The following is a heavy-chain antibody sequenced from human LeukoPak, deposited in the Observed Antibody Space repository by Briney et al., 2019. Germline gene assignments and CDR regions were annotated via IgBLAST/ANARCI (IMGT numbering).Heavy chain of an antibody. CDR1: GFTFGDYA. Sequence: PGGSLRLSCTASGFTFGDYAMSWVRQAPGKGLEWVGFIRSKAYGGTTAYAASVKGRFTISRDDSKSIAYLQMNSLKTEDTAVYYCTREDFRGVIVGFGYWGQGTLVTVSS. D-gene: IGHD3-10*01. CDR2: IRSKAYGGTT. CDR3: TREDFRGVIVGFGY. J-gene: IGHJ4*02. V-gene: IGHV3-49*04.